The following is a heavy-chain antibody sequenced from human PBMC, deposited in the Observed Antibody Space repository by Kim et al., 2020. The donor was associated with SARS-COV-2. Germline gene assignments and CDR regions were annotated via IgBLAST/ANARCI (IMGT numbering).Heavy chain of an antibody. D-gene: IGHD6-6*01. CDR2: FNAGNGNT. CDR3: ARGQSIAARLIDY. Sequence: ASVKVSCKASGYTFTSYAMHWVRQAPGQRLEWMGWFNAGNGNTKYSQKFQGRVTITRDTSASTAYMELSSLRSEDTAVYYCARGQSIAARLIDYWGQGTLVTVSS. J-gene: IGHJ4*02. CDR1: GYTFTSYA. V-gene: IGHV1-3*01.